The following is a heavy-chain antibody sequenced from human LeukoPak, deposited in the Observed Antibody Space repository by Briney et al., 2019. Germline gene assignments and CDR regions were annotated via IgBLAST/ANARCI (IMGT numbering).Heavy chain of an antibody. CDR1: GGSISSYY. CDR2: IYYSGST. CDR3: ATVAVIRGVTYFDY. J-gene: IGHJ4*02. D-gene: IGHD3-10*01. Sequence: SETLSLTCTVSGGSISSYYWSWIRQPPGKRLEWIGHIYYSGSTNYNPSLKSRVTISVDTSKNQFSLKLRSVTAADTAVYYCATVAVIRGVTYFDYWGQGTLVTVSS. V-gene: IGHV4-59*01.